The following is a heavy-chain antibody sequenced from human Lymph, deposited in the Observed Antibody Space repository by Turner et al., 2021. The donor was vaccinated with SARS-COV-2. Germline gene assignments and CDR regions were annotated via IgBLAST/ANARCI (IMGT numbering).Heavy chain of an antibody. Sequence: EVQLVATAGGLIQPGGSLIPSCAASGFIVSSNYMNCVRQSPGKGLEWVSLIYSGGSTYYADSVKGRFTISRDNSKNTLYLEMNSLRAEDTAVYYCARDLQLYGMDVWGQGTTVTVSS. CDR2: IYSGGST. D-gene: IGHD1-1*01. CDR1: GFIVSSNY. V-gene: IGHV3-53*02. J-gene: IGHJ6*02. CDR3: ARDLQLYGMDV.